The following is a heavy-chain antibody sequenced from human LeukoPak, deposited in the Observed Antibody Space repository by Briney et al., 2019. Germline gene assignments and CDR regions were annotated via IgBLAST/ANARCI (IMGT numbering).Heavy chain of an antibody. J-gene: IGHJ4*02. V-gene: IGHV3-48*03. CDR3: ARDLEYSSSSLGY. D-gene: IGHD6-6*01. Sequence: KTGGSLRLSCAASGFTFSSYERNWVRQAPGKGLEWVSYISSSGSTIYYADSVKGRFTISRDNAKNSLYLQMNSLRAEDTAVYYCARDLEYSSSSLGYWGQGTLVTVSS. CDR1: GFTFSSYE. CDR2: ISSSGSTI.